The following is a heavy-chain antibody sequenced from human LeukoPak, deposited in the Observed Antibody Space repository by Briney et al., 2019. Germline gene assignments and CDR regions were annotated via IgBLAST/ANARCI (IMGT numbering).Heavy chain of an antibody. J-gene: IGHJ6*02. CDR1: GFTFSSYN. D-gene: IGHD3-10*01. V-gene: IGHV3-48*01. CDR3: ARVGSYGMDV. Sequence: QPGGSLRLSCAASGFTFSSYNMNWVRQAPGKGLEWVSYIGTSSNTIYYADSVKGRFTISRDNAKNSLYLQMNDLRAEDTAVYYCARVGSYGMDVWGQGTTVTVSS. CDR2: IGTSSNTI.